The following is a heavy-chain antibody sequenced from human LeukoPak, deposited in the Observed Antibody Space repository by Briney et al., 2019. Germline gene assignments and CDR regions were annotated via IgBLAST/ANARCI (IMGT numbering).Heavy chain of an antibody. J-gene: IGHJ4*02. CDR2: IGTAGDT. CDR1: GFTFSSYD. CDR3: ARGTKGLLWFGELLGGTFDY. Sequence: GGSLRLSCAASGFTFSSYDMHWVRQATGKGLEWVSAIGTAGDTYYPGSVKGRFTISRENAKNSLYLQMSSLRAGDTAVYYCARGTKGLLWFGELLGGTFDYWGQGTLVTVSS. V-gene: IGHV3-13*01. D-gene: IGHD3-10*01.